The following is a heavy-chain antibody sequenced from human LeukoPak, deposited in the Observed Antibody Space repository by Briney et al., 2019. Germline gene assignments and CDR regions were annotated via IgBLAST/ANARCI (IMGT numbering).Heavy chain of an antibody. Sequence: GASVKVSCKASGYTFNVYAVHWVRQAPGQRVEWMGGINTANGNTKYSQKFQGSVTITRDTSANTAYMELSSVRYEDAGVYYCARGYGLGSYLDYWGQGTLVTVSS. CDR3: ARGYGLGSYLDY. V-gene: IGHV1-3*04. D-gene: IGHD3-10*01. CDR1: GYTFNVYA. J-gene: IGHJ4*02. CDR2: INTANGNT.